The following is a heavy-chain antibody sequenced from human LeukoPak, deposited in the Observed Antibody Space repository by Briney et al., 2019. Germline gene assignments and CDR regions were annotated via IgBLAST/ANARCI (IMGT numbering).Heavy chain of an antibody. J-gene: IGHJ4*02. D-gene: IGHD1-26*01. Sequence: SETLSLTCTVSGGSVITDSHYWTWIRQPPGKGLEWIGYIYHSGSSNYNPSLKSRVTISVDTYKNQFSLKMSSVTAADTAVYYCASERSGRYGDFDYWGQGTLVTVSS. CDR1: GGSVITDSHY. CDR2: IYHSGSS. V-gene: IGHV4-61*01. CDR3: ASERSGRYGDFDY.